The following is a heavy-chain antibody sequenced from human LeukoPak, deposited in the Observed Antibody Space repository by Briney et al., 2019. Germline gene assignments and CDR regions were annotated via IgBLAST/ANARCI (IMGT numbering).Heavy chain of an antibody. CDR3: ARDGGGQYYYDSSGYSRVFDY. CDR2: INHSGST. Sequence: PSETLSLTCAVYGGSFSGYYCGWIRQPPGKGLEWIGEINHSGSTNYNPSLTSRVTISVDTSKNQFSLKLSSVTAADTAVYYCARDGGGQYYYDSSGYSRVFDYWGQGTLVTVSS. V-gene: IGHV4-34*01. J-gene: IGHJ4*02. CDR1: GGSFSGYY. D-gene: IGHD3-22*01.